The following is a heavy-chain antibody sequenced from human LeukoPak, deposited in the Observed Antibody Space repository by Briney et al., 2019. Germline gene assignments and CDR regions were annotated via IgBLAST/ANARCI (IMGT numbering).Heavy chain of an antibody. CDR2: IYYSGST. V-gene: IGHV4-39*07. CDR3: ARERGPAYYDFWSGYYGQQNWFDP. J-gene: IGHJ5*02. Sequence: SETLSLTCTVSGGSISSSSYYWGWIRQPPGKGLEWIGSIYYSGSTYYNPSLKSRVTISVDTSKNQFSLKLSSVTAADTAVYYCARERGPAYYDFWSGYYGQQNWFDPWGQGTLVTVSS. CDR1: GGSISSSSYY. D-gene: IGHD3-3*01.